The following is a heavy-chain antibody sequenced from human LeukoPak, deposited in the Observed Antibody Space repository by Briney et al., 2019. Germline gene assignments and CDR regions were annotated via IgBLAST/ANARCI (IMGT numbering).Heavy chain of an antibody. CDR1: GGSLSSSSYY. V-gene: IGHV4-39*01. CDR3: ARAYCGGDCYLNWFDP. CDR2: IYYSGST. D-gene: IGHD2-21*01. J-gene: IGHJ5*02. Sequence: SETLSLTCTVSGGSLSSSSYYWVWIRQPPGKGLEGVGRIYYSGSTYYNPSLKRRVTISVDTAKTQFSLKLSSVTAADTAVSYCARAYCGGDCYLNWFDPWGQGTLVTVSS.